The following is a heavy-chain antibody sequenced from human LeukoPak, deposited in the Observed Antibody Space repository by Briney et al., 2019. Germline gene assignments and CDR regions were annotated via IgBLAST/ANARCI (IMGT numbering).Heavy chain of an antibody. Sequence: GGSLRLSCAVSGFTFSSYSMNWVRQAPGKGLEWVSYISSSSSTIYYADSVKGRFAISRDNAKNSLYLQMNSLRDEDTAVYYCARDYSSNWLFDYWGQGTLVTVSS. J-gene: IGHJ4*02. CDR2: ISSSSSTI. D-gene: IGHD6-13*01. CDR1: GFTFSSYS. V-gene: IGHV3-48*02. CDR3: ARDYSSNWLFDY.